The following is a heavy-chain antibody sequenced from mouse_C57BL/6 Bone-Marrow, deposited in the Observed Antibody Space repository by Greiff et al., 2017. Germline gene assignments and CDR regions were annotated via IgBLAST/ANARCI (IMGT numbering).Heavy chain of an antibody. Sequence: QVQLQQSGAELVKPGASVKISCKASGYTFTDYYINWVKQRPGQGLEWIGKIGPGSGSTYYNEKFKGKATLTADKSSSTAYMQLSSLTSEDSAVYFGARSGTTVVANYAMDYWGQGTSVTVSS. D-gene: IGHD1-1*01. CDR1: GYTFTDYY. CDR3: ARSGTTVVANYAMDY. V-gene: IGHV1-77*01. J-gene: IGHJ4*01. CDR2: IGPGSGST.